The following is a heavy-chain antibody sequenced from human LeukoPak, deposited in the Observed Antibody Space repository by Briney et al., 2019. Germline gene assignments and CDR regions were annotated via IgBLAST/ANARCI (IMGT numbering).Heavy chain of an antibody. V-gene: IGHV4-61*02. CDR3: TSSYDFWSGYYFGY. J-gene: IGHJ4*02. CDR2: IYTSGST. CDR1: GGSISSGSYY. D-gene: IGHD3-3*01. Sequence: PSETLSLTCTVSGGSISSGSYYWSWIRQPAGKGLEWIGRIYTSGSTNYNPSLKSRVTISVDTSKNQFSLKLSSVTAADTAVYYCTSSYDFWSGYYFGYWGQGTLVTVSS.